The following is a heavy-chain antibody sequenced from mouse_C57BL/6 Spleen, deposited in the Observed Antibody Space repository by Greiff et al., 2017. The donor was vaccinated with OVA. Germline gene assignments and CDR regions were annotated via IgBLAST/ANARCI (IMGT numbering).Heavy chain of an antibody. CDR2: IDPSNGDT. CDR1: GYSFTGYY. Sequence: VQLQQPGPELVKPGASVKLSCKASGYSFTGYYMHWVKQSHGHILEWIGYIDPSNGDTSYNQKFKGKATLTVDKSSSTAYMERRSLTSEDSAVCYCARIEESFADWGTGTLVTVSA. V-gene: IGHV1-31*01. CDR3: ARIEESFAD. J-gene: IGHJ3*01.